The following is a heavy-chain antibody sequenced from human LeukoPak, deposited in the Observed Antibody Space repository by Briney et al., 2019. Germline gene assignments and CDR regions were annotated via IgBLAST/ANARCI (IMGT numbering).Heavy chain of an antibody. V-gene: IGHV3-48*01. CDR1: GFSFSSFN. D-gene: IGHD3-22*01. CDR3: ARSVADHYDSSGYDYPRTFDF. Sequence: PGGSLRLSCAASGFSFSSFNMNWVRQAPGKGLEWVSFISPGRTLTHYADSVKGRFTISRDNAKNSLFLQMNSLRIEGTAVYYCARSVADHYDSSGYDYPRTFDFWGQGTLVTVSS. J-gene: IGHJ4*02. CDR2: ISPGRTLT.